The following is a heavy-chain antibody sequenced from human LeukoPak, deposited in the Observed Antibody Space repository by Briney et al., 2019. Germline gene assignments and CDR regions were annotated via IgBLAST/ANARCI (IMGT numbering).Heavy chain of an antibody. D-gene: IGHD6-19*01. CDR3: ARGFEQWLAYYYYYYYMDV. Sequence: ASVKVSCKASGYTFTSYDINWVRQATGQGLEWMGWMNPNSGNTGYAQKFQGRVTMTRNTSISTAYMELSSLRSEDTAVYYCARGFEQWLAYYYYYYYMDVWGKGTTVTISS. CDR2: MNPNSGNT. J-gene: IGHJ6*03. CDR1: GYTFTSYD. V-gene: IGHV1-8*01.